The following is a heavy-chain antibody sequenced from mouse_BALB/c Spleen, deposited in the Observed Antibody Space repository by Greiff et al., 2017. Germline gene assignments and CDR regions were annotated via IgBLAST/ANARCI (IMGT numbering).Heavy chain of an antibody. CDR2: INSNGGST. D-gene: IGHD6-1*01. CDR1: GFTFSSYG. CDR3: ARDGSLFAMDY. J-gene: IGHJ4*01. Sequence: EVQGVESGGGLVQPGGSLKLSCAASGFTFSSYGMSWVRQTPDKRLELVATINSNGGSTYYPDSVKGRFTISRDNAKNTLYLQMSSLKSEDTAMYYCARDGSLFAMDYWGQGTSVTVSS. V-gene: IGHV5-6-3*01.